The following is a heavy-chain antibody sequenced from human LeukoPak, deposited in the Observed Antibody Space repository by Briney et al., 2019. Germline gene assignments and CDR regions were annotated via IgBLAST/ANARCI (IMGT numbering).Heavy chain of an antibody. CDR3: VRDRELGY. D-gene: IGHD1-1*01. Sequence: SETLSLTCTVSGGSISSYYWGWIRQPPGKGLEWIGWSYHRGSTSYNPSLKSRVAISVDTSKNQFSLNLGSVTAADTAVYYCVRDRELGYWGQGTPVTVSS. CDR1: GGSISSYY. CDR2: SYHRGST. V-gene: IGHV4-59*01. J-gene: IGHJ4*02.